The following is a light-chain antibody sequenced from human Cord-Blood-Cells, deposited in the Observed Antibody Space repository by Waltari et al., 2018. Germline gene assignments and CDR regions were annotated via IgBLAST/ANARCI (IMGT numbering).Light chain of an antibody. CDR3: QSADSSGTYVV. CDR1: ALPKKY. J-gene: IGLJ2*01. CDR2: KDS. V-gene: IGLV3-25*03. Sequence: SYDLTQPPSVSVSPGQTARITCSGDALPKKYAYLYQQKPGQAPVLVIYKDSERPSGIPERFSGSSSGTTVTLTISGVQAEDEADYYCQSADSSGTYVVFGGGTKLTVL.